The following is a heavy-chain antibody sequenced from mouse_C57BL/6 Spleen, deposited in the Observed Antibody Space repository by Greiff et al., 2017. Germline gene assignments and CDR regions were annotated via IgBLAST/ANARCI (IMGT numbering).Heavy chain of an antibody. Sequence: VQLQQSGPELVKPGASVQISCKASGYAFSSSWMNWVKQRPGKGLEWIGRSYPGDGDTNYNGKFTGKATLTADKSSSTSYLPLSSLPSEDSAVYFCASLGRYAMDYWGQGPSVPVSS. D-gene: IGHD4-1*01. CDR2: SYPGDGDT. CDR3: ASLGRYAMDY. CDR1: GYAFSSSW. V-gene: IGHV1-82*01. J-gene: IGHJ4*01.